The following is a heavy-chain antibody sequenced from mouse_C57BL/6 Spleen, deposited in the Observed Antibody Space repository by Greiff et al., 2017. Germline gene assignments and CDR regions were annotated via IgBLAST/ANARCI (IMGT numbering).Heavy chain of an antibody. CDR1: GYTFTSYW. V-gene: IGHV1-69*01. Sequence: VQLQQPGAELVMPGASVKLSCKASGYTFTSYWMHWVKQRPGQGLEWIGEIDPSDSYTNYNQKFKGKSTLTVDKSSSTAYMQLSSLTSEDSAVYYCARARAYGSSYVGGYWGQGTTLTVSS. CDR2: IDPSDSYT. CDR3: ARARAYGSSYVGGY. J-gene: IGHJ2*01. D-gene: IGHD1-1*01.